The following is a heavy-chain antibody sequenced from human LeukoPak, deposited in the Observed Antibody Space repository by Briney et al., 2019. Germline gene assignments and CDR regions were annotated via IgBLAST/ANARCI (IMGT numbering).Heavy chain of an antibody. D-gene: IGHD2/OR15-2a*01. Sequence: SETLSLTCTFSGGSISSYYWSWVRQPPRRGVEGVGYIYYSWSSNYNPSLKSRGTITLDTSNNKFFLKMTSVPPAYTPAVYFMSVALEDCSNADLDYRGQPTKVSVSS. J-gene: IGHJ4*02. CDR3: MSVALEDCSNADLDY. CDR2: IYYSWSS. V-gene: IGHV4-59*03. CDR1: GGSISSYY.